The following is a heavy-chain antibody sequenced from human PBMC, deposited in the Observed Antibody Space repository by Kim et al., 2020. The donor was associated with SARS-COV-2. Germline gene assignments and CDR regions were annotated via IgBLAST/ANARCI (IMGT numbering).Heavy chain of an antibody. CDR3: ERGDSSGYYGYFDS. J-gene: IGHJ4*02. V-gene: IGHV3-53*04. Sequence: ADSVKVRFTITRHNSKNTLYLQMNSLGAEDTAVYDCERGDSSGYYGYFDSWGQGTLVTVSS. D-gene: IGHD3-22*01.